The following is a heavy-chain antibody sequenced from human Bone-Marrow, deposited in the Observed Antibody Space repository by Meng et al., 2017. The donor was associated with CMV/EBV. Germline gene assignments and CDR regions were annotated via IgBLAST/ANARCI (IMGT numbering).Heavy chain of an antibody. CDR3: ARSTSYCGGDCYSLFDY. CDR2: TRNKANSYTT. V-gene: IGHV3-72*01. Sequence: GGSLRLSCAASGFTFSDHYMDWVRQAPGKGLEWVGRTRNKANSYTTEYAASVKGRFTISRDDSKNSLYLQMNSLKTEDTAVYYCARSTSYCGGDCYSLFDYWGQGPLVTLSS. CDR1: GFTFSDHY. D-gene: IGHD2-21*01. J-gene: IGHJ4*02.